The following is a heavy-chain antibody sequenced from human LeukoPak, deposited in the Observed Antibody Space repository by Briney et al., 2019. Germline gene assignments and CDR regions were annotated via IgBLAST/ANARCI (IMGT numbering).Heavy chain of an antibody. Sequence: GGFLRLSCAASGFTLSSYAMSWVRQAPGKGLEWVSAISGSGGSTYYADSVKGRFTISRDNSKNTLYLQMNSLRAEDTAVYYCAKVMTYYDFWSGYYRDAFDIWGQGTMVTVSS. V-gene: IGHV3-23*01. CDR3: AKVMTYYDFWSGYYRDAFDI. CDR2: ISGSGGST. D-gene: IGHD3-3*01. J-gene: IGHJ3*02. CDR1: GFTLSSYA.